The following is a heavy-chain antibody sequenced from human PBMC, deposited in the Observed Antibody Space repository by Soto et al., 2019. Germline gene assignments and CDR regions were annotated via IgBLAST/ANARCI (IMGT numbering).Heavy chain of an antibody. CDR2: IIPIFGTA. D-gene: IGHD2-21*02. Sequence: QVQLVQSGAEVKKPGSSVKVSCKASGGTFSSYAISWVRQAPGQGLEWMGGIIPIFGTANYAQKFQGRVTITADESTSTAYMELSSLRSEDTAVYYCARGSANCGGDCYNYYHYGMDVWGQGTTVTVSS. CDR3: ARGSANCGGDCYNYYHYGMDV. J-gene: IGHJ6*02. V-gene: IGHV1-69*12. CDR1: GGTFSSYA.